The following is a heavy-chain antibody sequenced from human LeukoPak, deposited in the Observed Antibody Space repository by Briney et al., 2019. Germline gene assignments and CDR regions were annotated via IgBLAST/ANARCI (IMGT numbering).Heavy chain of an antibody. CDR2: ISSSSSYI. CDR3: AIQGGSVVTPSDY. D-gene: IGHD4-23*01. Sequence: GGSLRLSCAASGFTFSNYNMNWVRQAPGKGLEWVSSISSSSSYIYYADSVKGRFTISRDNAKNSLYLQMNSLRAEDTAVYYCAIQGGSVVTPSDYWGQGTLVTVSS. V-gene: IGHV3-21*04. J-gene: IGHJ4*02. CDR1: GFTFSNYN.